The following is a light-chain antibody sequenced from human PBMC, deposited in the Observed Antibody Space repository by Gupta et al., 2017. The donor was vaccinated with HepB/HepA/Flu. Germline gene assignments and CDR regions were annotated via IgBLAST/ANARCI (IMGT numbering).Light chain of an antibody. J-gene: IGLJ3*02. CDR1: SRDGGSYDL. CDR3: CSYDTGGTLV. CDR2: GVS. V-gene: IGLV2-23*02. Sequence: QSALTQAASVSGSPGQSITISCTATSRDGGSYDLVSLYQQHPGKAPKLIIYGVSQRPSGISKRSSGNKAGNTASLTIAGLQAEEEAYDHCCSYDTGGTLVFGGGTKLTVL.